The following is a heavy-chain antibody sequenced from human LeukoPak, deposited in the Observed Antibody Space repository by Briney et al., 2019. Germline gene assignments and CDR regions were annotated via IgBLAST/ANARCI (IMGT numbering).Heavy chain of an antibody. J-gene: IGHJ3*02. CDR1: GFTFSTYA. D-gene: IGHD4-17*01. CDR2: LGGSETSP. CDR3: AGRRGYGDLMAGAFDI. V-gene: IGHV3-23*01. Sequence: PGGSLRLSCAGSGFTFSTYALSWVRQAPGKGLERVSLLGGSETSPSYADSVKGRFPISRDNSKNTLYLQMGSLRAEDMAVYYCAGRRGYGDLMAGAFDIWGQGTMVTVSS.